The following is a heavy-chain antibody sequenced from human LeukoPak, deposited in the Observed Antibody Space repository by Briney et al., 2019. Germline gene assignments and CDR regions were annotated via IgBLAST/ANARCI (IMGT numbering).Heavy chain of an antibody. CDR2: INGDGSSI. CDR3: ARDLNWGASDY. J-gene: IGHJ4*02. CDR1: GFTFSSHW. V-gene: IGHV3-74*01. D-gene: IGHD7-27*01. Sequence: PGGSLRLSCAASGFTFSSHWMYWVRQAPGKGLVWVSRINGDGSSIDYADSVKGRFAISRDNTKNTLYLQMNSLRAEDTAVYYCARDLNWGASDYWGQGTLVTVSS.